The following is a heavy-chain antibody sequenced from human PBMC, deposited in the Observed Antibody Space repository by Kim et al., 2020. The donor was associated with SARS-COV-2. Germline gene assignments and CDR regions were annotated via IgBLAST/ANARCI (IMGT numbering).Heavy chain of an antibody. CDR3: ASVVTATY. V-gene: IGHV3-21*01. CDR2: SSSYI. J-gene: IGHJ4*02. D-gene: IGHD2-21*02. Sequence: SSSYIYYADSVKGRITISRDNAKNSLYLQMNSLRAEDTAVYYCASVVTATYWGQGTLVTVSS.